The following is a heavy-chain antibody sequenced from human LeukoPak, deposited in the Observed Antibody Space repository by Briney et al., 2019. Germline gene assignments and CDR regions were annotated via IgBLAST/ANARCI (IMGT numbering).Heavy chain of an antibody. V-gene: IGHV4-38-2*02. CDR3: AREGDWYSRSWNPFDF. J-gene: IGHJ4*02. CDR2: IYHSGST. D-gene: IGHD6-13*01. CDR1: GYSISSGYY. Sequence: SETLSLTCSVSGYSISSGYYWGWIRQPPGKGLEWIGSIYHSGSTYYNPSLKSRVTISVDTSKNQFSLKLSSVTAADTAVYYCAREGDWYSRSWNPFDFWGQGTLVIVSS.